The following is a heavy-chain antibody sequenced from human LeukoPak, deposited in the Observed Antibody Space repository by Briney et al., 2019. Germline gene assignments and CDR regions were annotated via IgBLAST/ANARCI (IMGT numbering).Heavy chain of an antibody. J-gene: IGHJ4*02. CDR1: GFTFSTYG. V-gene: IGHV3-53*01. Sequence: GGSLRLSCAASGFTFSTYGMHWVRQGPGKGLECVSVISNDGDAYYSDSVKGRFTISRDTSKTTVSLQMNSLRAEDTAVYYCAGDKTTGGWYEFDYWGQGTLVTVSS. CDR2: ISNDGDA. CDR3: AGDKTTGGWYEFDY. D-gene: IGHD6-19*01.